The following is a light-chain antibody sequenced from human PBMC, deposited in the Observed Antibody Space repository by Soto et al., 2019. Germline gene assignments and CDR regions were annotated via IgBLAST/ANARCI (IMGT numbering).Light chain of an antibody. Sequence: DIVMTQSPDSLAVSLGERATINCKSSQSVLYISNQKNYLAWYQQKPGQPPKLLISWASTRESGVPDRFSGSGSGKHFALTIRSLKAEDVAVYYWHQYLSPPATFGGGPKVEI. CDR3: HQYLSPPAT. V-gene: IGKV4-1*01. CDR1: QSVLYISNQKNY. J-gene: IGKJ4*01. CDR2: WAS.